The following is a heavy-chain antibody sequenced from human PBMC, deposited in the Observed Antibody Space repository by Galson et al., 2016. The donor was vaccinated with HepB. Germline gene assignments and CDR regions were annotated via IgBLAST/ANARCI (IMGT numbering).Heavy chain of an antibody. CDR3: AREDYYYMDV. V-gene: IGHV3-48*02. CDR2: ISSDSSSI. CDR1: GFIFSRYN. Sequence: SLRLSCAASGFIFSRYNINWVRQGPGKGLEWVSYISSDSSSISYADSVKGRLTISRDNAKNLVYLQMNSLRDEDTAVYCCAREDYYYMDVGGKGTTVTVSS. J-gene: IGHJ6*03.